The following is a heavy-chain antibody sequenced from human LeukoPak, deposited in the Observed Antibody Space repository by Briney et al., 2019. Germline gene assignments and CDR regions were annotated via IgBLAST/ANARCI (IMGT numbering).Heavy chain of an antibody. CDR1: GYTFTSYY. D-gene: IGHD2-2*01. V-gene: IGHV1-2*02. Sequence: ASVKVSCKASGYTFTSYYMHWVRQAPGQGLEWMGWINPNSGGTNYAQKFQGRVTMTRDTSISTAYMELSRLRSDDTAVYYCARGPDQYYYYYYMDVWGKGTTVTVSS. CDR2: INPNSGGT. CDR3: ARGPDQYYYYYYMDV. J-gene: IGHJ6*03.